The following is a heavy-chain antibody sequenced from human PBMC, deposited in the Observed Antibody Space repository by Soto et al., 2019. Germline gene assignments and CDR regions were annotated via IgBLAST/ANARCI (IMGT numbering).Heavy chain of an antibody. CDR1: GFTFSSYG. Sequence: GGSLRLSCAASGFTFSSYGMHWVRQAPGKGLEWVAVIWYDGSNKYYADSVKGRFTISRDNSKNTLYLQMNSLRAEDTAVYYCAREFGGSYYEPYYGMDVWGQGTTVTVSS. V-gene: IGHV3-33*01. D-gene: IGHD1-26*01. CDR3: AREFGGSYYEPYYGMDV. CDR2: IWYDGSNK. J-gene: IGHJ6*02.